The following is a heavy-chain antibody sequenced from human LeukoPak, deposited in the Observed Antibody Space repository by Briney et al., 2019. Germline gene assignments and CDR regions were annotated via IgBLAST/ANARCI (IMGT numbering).Heavy chain of an antibody. D-gene: IGHD3-10*01. CDR2: INPNSGGT. CDR3: ARDTSYYGSGSYYIPPGPSYYYYMDV. V-gene: IGHV1-2*02. CDR1: GYTFTGYY. J-gene: IGHJ6*03. Sequence: RASVKVSCKASGYTFTGYYMHWVRQAPGQGLEWMGWINPNSGGTNYAQKLQGRVTMTTDTSTSTAYMELRSLRSDDTAVYYCARDTSYYGSGSYYIPPGPSYYYYMDVWGKGTTVTISS.